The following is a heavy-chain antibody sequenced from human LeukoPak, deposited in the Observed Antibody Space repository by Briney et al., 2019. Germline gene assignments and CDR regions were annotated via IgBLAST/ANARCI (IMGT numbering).Heavy chain of an antibody. D-gene: IGHD3-10*01. J-gene: IGHJ4*02. CDR1: GGSISSSSYY. V-gene: IGHV4-39*07. CDR2: IYYSGST. Sequence: SETLSLTCTVSGGSISSSSYYWGWIRQPPGKGLEWIGSIYYSGSTYYNPSLKSRVTISVDTSKNQFSLKLSSVTAADTAVYYCARVNSAGSGSYGFDYWGQGTLVTVSS. CDR3: ARVNSAGSGSYGFDY.